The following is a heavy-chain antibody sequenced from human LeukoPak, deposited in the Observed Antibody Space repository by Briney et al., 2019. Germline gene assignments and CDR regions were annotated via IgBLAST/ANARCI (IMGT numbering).Heavy chain of an antibody. CDR1: GGSISSGSYY. D-gene: IGHD2-2*01. CDR2: IYTSGST. Sequence: SETLSLTCTVSGGSISSGSYYWSWIRQPAGKELEWFGRIYTSGSTNYNPSIKIRITISVATSKTQCTLKLSYVTAADTAAHYCARSIESMRSTGCTYYYYYMDVGSRQRTVTVSS. J-gene: IGHJ6*03. CDR3: ARSIESMRSTGCTYYYYYMDV. V-gene: IGHV4-61*02.